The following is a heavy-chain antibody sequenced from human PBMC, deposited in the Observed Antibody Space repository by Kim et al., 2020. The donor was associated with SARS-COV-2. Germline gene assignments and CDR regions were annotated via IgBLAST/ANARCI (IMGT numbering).Heavy chain of an antibody. D-gene: IGHD3-22*01. CDR2: ISGSGGST. CDR1: GFTFSSYA. Sequence: GGSLRLSCAASGFTFSSYAMSWVRRAPGKGLEWVSAISGSGGSTYYADSVKGRFTISRDNSKNTLYLQMNSLRAEDTAVYYCAKDSSGYLPKYYFDYWGQGTLVTVSS. J-gene: IGHJ4*02. V-gene: IGHV3-23*01. CDR3: AKDSSGYLPKYYFDY.